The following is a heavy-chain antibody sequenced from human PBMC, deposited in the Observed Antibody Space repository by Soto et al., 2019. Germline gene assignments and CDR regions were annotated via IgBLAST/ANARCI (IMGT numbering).Heavy chain of an antibody. CDR3: ARGYDYDSGGYLFDY. CDR1: GGSFSSNIYD. CDR2: IYYSGST. D-gene: IGHD3-22*01. J-gene: IGHJ4*02. Sequence: TLSLRSSVSGGSFSSNIYDWTWIRQHRGKGPEWIWHIYYSGSTYYNPSLKSRVTISLDMSKNQFSLKLTSVSASDTAVYYCARGYDYDSGGYLFDYWGQGTLVTVSS. V-gene: IGHV4-31*03.